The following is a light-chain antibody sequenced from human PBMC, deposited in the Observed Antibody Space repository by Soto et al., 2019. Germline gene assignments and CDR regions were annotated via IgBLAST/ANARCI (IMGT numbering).Light chain of an antibody. J-gene: IGLJ1*01. V-gene: IGLV2-11*01. CDR1: SSDVGSYNY. CDR2: DVD. Sequence: QSVLTQPPSVSGSPGQAVTISCTGASSDVGSYNYVSWYQQHPGKAPKLIIYDVDKRPSGVPDRFSGSKSGNTASLTISDLQTEDEADYYCCSNAGRPDVFGTGTKLTVL. CDR3: CSNAGRPDV.